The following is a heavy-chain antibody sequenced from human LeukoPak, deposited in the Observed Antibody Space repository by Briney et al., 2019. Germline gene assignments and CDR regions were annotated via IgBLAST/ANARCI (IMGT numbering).Heavy chain of an antibody. D-gene: IGHD6-13*01. CDR1: GGSISSYY. CDR3: ARLRPSIGAAGTFDY. CDR2: IYYTGST. V-gene: IGHV4-59*08. J-gene: IGHJ4*02. Sequence: SETLSLTCTVSGGSISSYYWSWMRQPPGKGLEWIGYIYYTGSTKYNASLKSRVTISVDTSKSQFSLKVSSVTAADTAVYYCARLRPSIGAAGTFDYWGQGTLVTVSS.